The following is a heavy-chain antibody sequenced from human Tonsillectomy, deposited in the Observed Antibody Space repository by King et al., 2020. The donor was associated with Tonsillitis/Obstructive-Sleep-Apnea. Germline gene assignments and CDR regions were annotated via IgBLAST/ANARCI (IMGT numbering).Heavy chain of an antibody. CDR1: GFTFSSYG. J-gene: IGHJ6*02. CDR3: AKYCHRSSCGGPQIYGMDV. V-gene: IGHV3-30*18. D-gene: IGHD6-6*01. Sequence: VQLVQSGGGVVQPGRSLRLSCAASGFTFSSYGMHWVRQAPGKGLEWVAVISYDGSNKYYADSVKGRFTISRDNSKNTLYLQMNSLRAEDTAVYYCAKYCHRSSCGGPQIYGMDVWGQGTTVTVSS. CDR2: ISYDGSNK.